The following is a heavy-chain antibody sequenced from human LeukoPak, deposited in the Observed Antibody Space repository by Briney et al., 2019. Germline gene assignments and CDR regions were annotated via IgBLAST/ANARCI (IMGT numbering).Heavy chain of an antibody. CDR1: GFTSRTSY. D-gene: IGHD2-21*02. V-gene: IGHV3-7*01. Sequence: PGGSLRLSCTASGFTSRTSYMSWVRQAPGKGLEWVGNIKPDGSEKQYVSSVKGRFSISRDNAENSLFLQMNSLRAEDTAVYYCAVRALRYWAQGTLVPVSS. J-gene: IGHJ1*01. CDR3: AVRALRY. CDR2: IKPDGSEK.